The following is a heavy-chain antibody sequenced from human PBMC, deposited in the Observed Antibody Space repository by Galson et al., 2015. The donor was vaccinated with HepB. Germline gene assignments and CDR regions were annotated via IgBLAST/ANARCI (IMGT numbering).Heavy chain of an antibody. CDR3: AKVGLLPYDASGLDY. CDR2: ISGSGSVT. D-gene: IGHD3-22*01. V-gene: IGHV3-23*01. J-gene: IGHJ4*02. Sequence: SLRLSCAASGLTFSPYSLSWVRQAPGKGLEWVSTISGSGSVTKYADSVKGRFTISRDNSKSTLYLQMSSLRADDTAVYYCAKVGLLPYDASGLDYWGQGTLVTVSS. CDR1: GLTFSPYS.